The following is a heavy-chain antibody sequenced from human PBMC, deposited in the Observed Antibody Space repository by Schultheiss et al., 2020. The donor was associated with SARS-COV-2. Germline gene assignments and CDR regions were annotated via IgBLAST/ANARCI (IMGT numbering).Heavy chain of an antibody. V-gene: IGHV3-23*01. CDR2: ISGSGGST. CDR3: TTAEGRTDYYYYYGMDV. Sequence: GGSLRLSCAASGFTFSSYAMSWVRQAPGKGLEWVSAISGSGGSTYYADSVKGRFTISRDNSKNTLYVQMNSLRAEDTAVYYCTTAEGRTDYYYYYGMDVWGQGTTVTVSS. D-gene: IGHD3-10*01. J-gene: IGHJ6*02. CDR1: GFTFSSYA.